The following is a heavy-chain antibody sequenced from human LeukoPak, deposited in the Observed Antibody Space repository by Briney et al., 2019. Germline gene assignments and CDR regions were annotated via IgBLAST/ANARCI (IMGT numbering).Heavy chain of an antibody. CDR1: GGSFSGYY. CDR3: ARAYCSSTSCYANWFDP. J-gene: IGHJ5*02. CDR2: INHSGST. D-gene: IGHD2-2*01. Sequence: SETLSLTCAVYGGSFSGYYWSWIRQPPGKGLEWIGEINHSGSTNYSPSLKSRVTISVDTSKNQFSLKLSSVTAADTAVYYCARAYCSSTSCYANWFDPWGQGTLVTVSS. V-gene: IGHV4-34*01.